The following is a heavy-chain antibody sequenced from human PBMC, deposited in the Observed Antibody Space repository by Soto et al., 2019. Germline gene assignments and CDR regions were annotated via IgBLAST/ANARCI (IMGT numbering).Heavy chain of an antibody. CDR2: INPNSGGT. V-gene: IGHV1-2*04. CDR3: ARSVLRFLEWLSDSRYAFDY. CDR1: GYTFTGYY. J-gene: IGHJ4*02. Sequence: GASVKVSCKASGYTFTGYYMHWVRQAPGQGLEWMGWINPNSGGTNYAQKFQGWVTMTRDTSISTAYMELSRLRSDDTAVYCCARSVLRFLEWLSDSRYAFDYWGQGTLVTVSS. D-gene: IGHD3-3*01.